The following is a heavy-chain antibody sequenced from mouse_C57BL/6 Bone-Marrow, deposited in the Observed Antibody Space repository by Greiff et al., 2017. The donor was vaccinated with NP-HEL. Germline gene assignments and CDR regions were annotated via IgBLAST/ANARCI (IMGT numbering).Heavy chain of an antibody. J-gene: IGHJ1*03. CDR2: INPNNGGT. V-gene: IGHV1-18*01. CDR3: ARGYYYGSSYVWYFDV. CDR1: GYTFTDYN. D-gene: IGHD1-1*01. Sequence: EVQLQQSGPELVKPGASVKIPCKASGYTFTDYNMDWVKQSHGKSLEWIGDINPNNGGTIYNQKFKGKATLTVDKSSSTAYMELRSLTSEDTAVYYCARGYYYGSSYVWYFDVWGTGTTVTVSS.